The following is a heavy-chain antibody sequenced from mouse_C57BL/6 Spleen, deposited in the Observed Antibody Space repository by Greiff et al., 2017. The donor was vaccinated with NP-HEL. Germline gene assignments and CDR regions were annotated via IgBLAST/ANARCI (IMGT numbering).Heavy chain of an antibody. D-gene: IGHD1-1*01. Sequence: DVKLQESGGGLVKPGGSLKLSCAASGFTFSSYAMSWVRQTPEKRLEWVATISDGGSYTYYPDNVKGRFTISRDNAKNNLYLQMSHLKSEDTAMYYCARADYYGSLDYWGQGTTLTVSS. V-gene: IGHV5-4*03. CDR1: GFTFSSYA. CDR3: ARADYYGSLDY. J-gene: IGHJ2*01. CDR2: ISDGGSYT.